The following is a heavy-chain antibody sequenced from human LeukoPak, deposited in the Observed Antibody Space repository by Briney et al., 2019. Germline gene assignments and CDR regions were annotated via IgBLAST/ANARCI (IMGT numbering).Heavy chain of an antibody. CDR2: IYYSGST. V-gene: IGHV4-59*01. CDR1: GGSISSYY. Sequence: SETLSLTCTVSGGSISSYYWSWIRQPPGEGLEWIGYIYYSGSTNYNPSLKSRVTISVDTSKNQFSLKLSSVTAADTAVYYCARAQGYCSGGSCYSNWFDPWGQGTLVTVSS. J-gene: IGHJ5*02. D-gene: IGHD2-15*01. CDR3: ARAQGYCSGGSCYSNWFDP.